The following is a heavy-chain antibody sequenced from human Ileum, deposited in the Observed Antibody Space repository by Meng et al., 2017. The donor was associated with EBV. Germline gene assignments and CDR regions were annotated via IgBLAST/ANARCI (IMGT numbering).Heavy chain of an antibody. CDR3: ARRRGGSGRDW. D-gene: IGHD3-10*01. CDR2: IYHSGST. J-gene: IGHJ4*02. CDR1: GGSISSSNYY. V-gene: IGHV4-39*01. Sequence: QLQLQESGPGLVKPSXTLSLTCTVSGGSISSSNYYWDWIRQPPGKGLEWIGAIYHSGSTSYNPSLQSRVTMFVDTSKNQFSLMLTSVTATDTAVYYCARRRGGSGRDWWGQGTLVNVSS.